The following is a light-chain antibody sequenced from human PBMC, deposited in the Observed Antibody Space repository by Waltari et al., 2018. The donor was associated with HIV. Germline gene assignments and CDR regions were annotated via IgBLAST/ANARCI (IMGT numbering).Light chain of an antibody. V-gene: IGLV2-23*02. Sequence: QSALTQPASVSGSPGQSINMSCTGSSSDIGKYDFFSWYQHNPGTAPHLIIYDVNTRPSGVSLRFSGSKSGNTASLTISGLQAEDESYYYCCSYAGGPFVFGSGTSVIVL. CDR1: SSDIGKYDF. J-gene: IGLJ1*01. CDR3: CSYAGGPFV. CDR2: DVN.